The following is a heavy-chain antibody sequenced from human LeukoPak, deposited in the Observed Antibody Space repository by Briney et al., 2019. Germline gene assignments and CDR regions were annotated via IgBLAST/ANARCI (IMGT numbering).Heavy chain of an antibody. CDR2: IKKDGSEK. CDR3: ATGQYSGSTYYFDD. Sequence: PGGSLRLSCAASGFTFSRYWMGWVGQAPGKGLEWVANIKKDGSEKYYVDSVKGRFTISRDNAQNSLYLQMNSLRAEDTAVYYCATGQYSGSTYYFDDWGQGTLVTVSS. D-gene: IGHD1-26*01. CDR1: GFTFSRYW. J-gene: IGHJ4*02. V-gene: IGHV3-7*01.